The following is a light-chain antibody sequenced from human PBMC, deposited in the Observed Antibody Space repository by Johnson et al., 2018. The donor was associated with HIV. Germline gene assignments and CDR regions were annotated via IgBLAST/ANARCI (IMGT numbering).Light chain of an antibody. CDR1: SSNIGNNY. CDR3: GTWDSSLSAGCYF. CDR2: ENN. J-gene: IGLJ1*01. Sequence: QSALTQPPSVSAAPGQKVTISCSGSSSNIGNNYVSWYQQLPGTAPKLLIYENNKRPSGIPDRFSGSKSGTSATLGITGLQTGDEADYYCGTWDSSLSAGCYFFGTGTKVTVL. V-gene: IGLV1-51*01.